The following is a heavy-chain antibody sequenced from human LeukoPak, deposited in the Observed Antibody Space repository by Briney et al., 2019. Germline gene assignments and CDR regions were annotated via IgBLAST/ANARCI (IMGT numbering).Heavy chain of an antibody. CDR2: ISAYNGNT. V-gene: IGHV1-18*01. CDR1: GYTFTSYG. Sequence: GASVKVSCKASGYTFTSYGISWVRQAPGQGLEWMGWISAYNGNTNYAQKLQGRVTMTTDTSTSTAYMELRSLRSDDTAAYYCARDRYYDSSADDAFDIWGQGTMVTVSS. D-gene: IGHD3-22*01. CDR3: ARDRYYDSSADDAFDI. J-gene: IGHJ3*02.